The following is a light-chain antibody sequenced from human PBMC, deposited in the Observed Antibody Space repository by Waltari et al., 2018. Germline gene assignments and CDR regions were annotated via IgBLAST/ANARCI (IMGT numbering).Light chain of an antibody. CDR3: QQYYRTPYT. CDR2: WAS. Sequence: DIVMTQSPDYLPESLGEGATINCTSSQTVLHTSTNNNYLAWYQQKPGQPPKFLIYWASTRQSGVPERFTGSGSGTDFTLTVNNLQAEDVAVYYCQQYYRTPYTFGQGTKLEI. J-gene: IGKJ2*01. V-gene: IGKV4-1*01. CDR1: QTVLHTSTNNNY.